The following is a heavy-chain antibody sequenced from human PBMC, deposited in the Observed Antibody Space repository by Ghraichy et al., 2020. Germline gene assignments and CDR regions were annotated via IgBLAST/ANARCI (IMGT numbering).Heavy chain of an antibody. CDR3: ARAHWQYQRPSRDYYYGMDV. CDR1: GFTFSSYD. Sequence: GGSLRLSCAASGFTFSSYDMHWVRQATGKGLEWVSAIGTAGDTYYPGSVKGRFTISRENAKNSLYLQMNSLRAEDTAVYYCARAHWQYQRPSRDYYYGMDVWGQGTTVTVSS. CDR2: IGTAGDT. J-gene: IGHJ6*02. V-gene: IGHV3-13*01. D-gene: IGHD2-2*01.